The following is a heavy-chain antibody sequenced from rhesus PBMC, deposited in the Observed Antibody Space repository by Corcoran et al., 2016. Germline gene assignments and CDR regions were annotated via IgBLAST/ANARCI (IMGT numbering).Heavy chain of an antibody. J-gene: IGHJ4*01. CDR3: ARGAAAGRPHFDY. CDR1: GGSISDSYR. CDR2: IYGSSTST. D-gene: IGHD6-25*01. V-gene: IGHV4S10*01. Sequence: QVQLQESGPGVVKPSETLSLTCAVSGGSISDSYRWSWISQPPGKGLEWIGYIYGSSTSTNTNPSLNSRVTISKDTSKTQFSLKLSAVTAADPAVYYCARGAAAGRPHFDYWGQGVLVTVSS.